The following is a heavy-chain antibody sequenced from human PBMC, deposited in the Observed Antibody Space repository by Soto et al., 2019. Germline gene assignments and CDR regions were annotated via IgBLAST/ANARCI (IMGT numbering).Heavy chain of an antibody. V-gene: IGHV4-4*02. CDR3: ARGVGPDIAYGMDV. Sequence: QVQLQESGPGLVKPSGTLSLTCAVSGGSISSINWWSWVRQPPGKGLKWIGEIYHSGSTTYNPSRKSRVTILVDKSKNQFSLKLESVTAADTAIYYCARGVGPDIAYGMDVWGQGTTVIVSS. CDR1: GGSISSINW. J-gene: IGHJ6*02. CDR2: IYHSGST. D-gene: IGHD5-12*01.